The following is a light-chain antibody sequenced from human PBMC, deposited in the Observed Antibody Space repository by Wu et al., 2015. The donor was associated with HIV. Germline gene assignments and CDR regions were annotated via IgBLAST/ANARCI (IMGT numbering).Light chain of an antibody. V-gene: IGKV3-15*01. CDR1: QSIGRN. J-gene: IGKJ1*01. CDR3: QQYGSSPRT. Sequence: EIVMTQSPATLSVSPGERATLSCRASQSIGRNLAWYQQKPGQAPRLLIYGASTRATGIPARFIGSGSGTEFTLTISRLEPEDFAVYYCQQYGSSPRTFGKGPRWKSN. CDR2: GAS.